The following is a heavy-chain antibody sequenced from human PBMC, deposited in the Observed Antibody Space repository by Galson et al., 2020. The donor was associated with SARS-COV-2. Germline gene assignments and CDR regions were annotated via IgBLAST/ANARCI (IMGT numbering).Heavy chain of an antibody. J-gene: IGHJ4*02. V-gene: IGHV4-39*07. D-gene: IGHD3-10*01. CDR2: IYYSGST. CDR1: GCSISSSSYY. CDR3: ARDQTLVRGVKGEY. Sequence: ASETLSLTCTVSGCSISSSSYYWGWIRQPPGKGLEWIGSIYYSGSTYYNPSLKSRVTISVDTSKNQFSQKLYSVTAADTAVYYCARDQTLVRGVKGEYWGQGTLVTVSS.